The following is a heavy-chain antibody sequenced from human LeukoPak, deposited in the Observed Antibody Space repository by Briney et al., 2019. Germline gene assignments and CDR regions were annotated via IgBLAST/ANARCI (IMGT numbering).Heavy chain of an antibody. CDR2: IKSDGTST. Sequence: GGSLRLSCAASGFTFSSYWMHWVRQAPGKGLVWVSRIKSDGTSTTYADSVKGRFTISRDNAKNTLYQQMNSLRAEDTAVYYCAREAPGIAAAGPYYFDYWGQGTLVTVSS. CDR1: GFTFSSYW. CDR3: AREAPGIAAAGPYYFDY. V-gene: IGHV3-74*01. J-gene: IGHJ4*02. D-gene: IGHD6-13*01.